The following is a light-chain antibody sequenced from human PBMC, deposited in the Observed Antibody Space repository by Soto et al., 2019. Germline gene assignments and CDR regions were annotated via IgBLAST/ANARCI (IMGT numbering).Light chain of an antibody. CDR3: QQFDNFPRAII. V-gene: IGKV1-33*01. CDR1: QSISTY. J-gene: IGKJ5*01. CDR2: GAS. Sequence: DIQMTQSPSSLSASVGDRVTITCRASQSISTYLNWYQQKPGKAPKLLIYGASNLETGVPSRFSGSGSGTDFTFTISSLQPEDIATYYCQQFDNFPRAIIFGQGTRLEIK.